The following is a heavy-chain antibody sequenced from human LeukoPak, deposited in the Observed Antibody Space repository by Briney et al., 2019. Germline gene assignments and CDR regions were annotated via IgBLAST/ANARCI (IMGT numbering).Heavy chain of an antibody. D-gene: IGHD3-9*01. Sequence: SETLSLTCTVSGGSISSYYWSWIRQPPGKGLERIGYIYYSGSTNYNPSLKSRVTISVDTSKNQFSLKLSSVTAADTAVYYCARYRYDILTGYHYYFDYWGQGTLVTVSS. J-gene: IGHJ4*02. CDR3: ARYRYDILTGYHYYFDY. CDR1: GGSISSYY. V-gene: IGHV4-59*01. CDR2: IYYSGST.